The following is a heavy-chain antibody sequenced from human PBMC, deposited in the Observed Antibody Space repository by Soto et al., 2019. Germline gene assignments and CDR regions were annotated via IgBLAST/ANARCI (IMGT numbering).Heavy chain of an antibody. CDR2: INPSSGST. D-gene: IGHD3-3*01. Sequence: GASVKVSCKASGYTFTSYYIHWVRQAPGQGLEWMGIINPSSGSTNNAQQFQGRVTMTTDTSTSTVYMEVSSLRSEDTAVYYCARDVFLEWLHNENYFDYWGQGTLVTVSS. V-gene: IGHV1-46*01. CDR1: GYTFTSYY. CDR3: ARDVFLEWLHNENYFDY. J-gene: IGHJ4*02.